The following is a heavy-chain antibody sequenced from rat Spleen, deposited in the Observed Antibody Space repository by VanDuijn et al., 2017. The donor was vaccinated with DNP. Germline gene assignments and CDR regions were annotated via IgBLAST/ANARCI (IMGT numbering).Heavy chain of an antibody. J-gene: IGHJ2*01. CDR3: VKDLRGGSAFAY. CDR1: GFIFSNYW. V-gene: IGHV5-31*01. Sequence: EVQLVESGGGPVQPGRSLKLSCVASGFIFSNYWMTWIRQAPGKGLEWVASISNIGDQTYYSDSVKGRFTISRDNAKSTLYLQMDSLRSEDTATYYCVKDLRGGSAFAYWGPGIMVTVSS. CDR2: ISNIGDQT. D-gene: IGHD1-11*01.